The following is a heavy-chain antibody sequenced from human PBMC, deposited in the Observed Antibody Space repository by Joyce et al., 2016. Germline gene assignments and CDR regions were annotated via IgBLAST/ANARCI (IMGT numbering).Heavy chain of an antibody. CDR1: GAFISGHY. CDR3: AKFARDSSGFYPEAD. V-gene: IGHV4-4*07. Sequence: QLQLQESGPGLVKPSETLSLTCTVSGAFISGHYWSWIRQTAGKGLDWIGRIHSNGTTIYNPSFQSRVTMSLDLPKNQFSLRLRSVTAADSAIYYCAKFARDSSGFYPEADWGQGTLVTVSS. D-gene: IGHD3-22*01. CDR2: IHSNGTT. J-gene: IGHJ4*02.